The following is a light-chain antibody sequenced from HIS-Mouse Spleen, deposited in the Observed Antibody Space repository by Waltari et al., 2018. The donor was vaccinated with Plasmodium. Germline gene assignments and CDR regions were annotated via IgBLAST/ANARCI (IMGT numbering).Light chain of an antibody. V-gene: IGLV3-1*01. CDR1: KLGYTY. CDR3: QAWDSSTVV. J-gene: IGLJ2*01. Sequence: SYELTQPPSVSVSPGQTASITCAGDKLGYTYACWYQQKPGQYPVRVIYQDSKRPSGIPERFSGSNSGNTATLTISGTQAMDEADYYCQAWDSSTVVFGGGTKLTVL. CDR2: QDS.